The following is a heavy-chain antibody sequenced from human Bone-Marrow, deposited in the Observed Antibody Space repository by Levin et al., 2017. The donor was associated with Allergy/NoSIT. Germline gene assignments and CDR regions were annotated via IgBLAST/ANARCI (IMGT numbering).Heavy chain of an antibody. Sequence: GGSLRLSCAASGFTFSSYSMNWVRQAPGKGLEWVSSISSSSSYIYYADSVKGRFTISRDNAKNSLYLQMNSLRAEDTAVYYCARDYYHRNPFVVVVAATPRAGVAFDIWGQGTMVTVSS. CDR1: GFTFSSYS. CDR3: ARDYYHRNPFVVVVAATPRAGVAFDI. V-gene: IGHV3-21*01. D-gene: IGHD2-15*01. CDR2: ISSSSSYI. J-gene: IGHJ3*02.